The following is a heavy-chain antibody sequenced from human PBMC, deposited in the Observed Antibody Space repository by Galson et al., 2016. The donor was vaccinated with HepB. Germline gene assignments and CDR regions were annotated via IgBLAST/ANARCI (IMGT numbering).Heavy chain of an antibody. D-gene: IGHD2-21*02. CDR3: ASDLVVATVPRPLNF. J-gene: IGHJ4*02. V-gene: IGHV4-39*01. Sequence: SETLSLTCTVSGGSISSSSYYWGWIRQPPGKGLEWLGSIYYTGTPYYNPSLESRVIISIDTSKNQFSLKLRSVTAADTAIYYCASDLVVATVPRPLNFWGQGTLVTVSS. CDR1: GGSISSSSYY. CDR2: IYYTGTP.